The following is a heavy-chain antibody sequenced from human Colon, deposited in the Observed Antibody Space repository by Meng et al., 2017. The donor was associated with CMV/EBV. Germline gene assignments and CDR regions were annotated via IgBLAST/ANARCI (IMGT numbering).Heavy chain of an antibody. D-gene: IGHD2-2*03. J-gene: IGHJ6*02. Sequence: ASVKVSCKASGYTFTSYYMHWVRQAPGQGLEWMGIINPSGGGTSYAQKFQGRVTMTRDTSTSTVYMELSSLRSEDTAVYYCARGGYCSSTSCYSDYYYYGMDVWGQGTTVTVSS. CDR1: GYTFTSYY. V-gene: IGHV1-46*01. CDR2: INPSGGGT. CDR3: ARGGYCSSTSCYSDYYYYGMDV.